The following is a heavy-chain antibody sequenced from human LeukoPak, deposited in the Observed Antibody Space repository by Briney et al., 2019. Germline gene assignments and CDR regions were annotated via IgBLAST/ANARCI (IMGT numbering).Heavy chain of an antibody. CDR2: INPNSGGT. Sequence: ASVKVSCKASGYTFTGYYMHWVRQAPGQGLEWMGWINPNSGGTNYAQKFQGRVTMTKDASISTAYMELSRLRSDDTAVYYCARDLAYCGGDCYPWFDPWGQGTLVTVSS. CDR3: ARDLAYCGGDCYPWFDP. CDR1: GYTFTGYY. V-gene: IGHV1-2*02. J-gene: IGHJ5*02. D-gene: IGHD2-21*02.